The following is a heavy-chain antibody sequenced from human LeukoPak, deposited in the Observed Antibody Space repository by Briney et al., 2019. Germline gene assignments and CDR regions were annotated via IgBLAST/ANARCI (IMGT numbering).Heavy chain of an antibody. D-gene: IGHD3-10*01. Sequence: SGGPLRLSCAASGFTFDDYGMSWVRQAPGKGLEWVSGINWNGGSTGYADSVKGRFTISRDNAKNSLYLQMNSLRAEDTALYYCATGNPYGSGSYYQLGAFDIWGQGTMVTVSS. CDR1: GFTFDDYG. V-gene: IGHV3-20*04. J-gene: IGHJ3*02. CDR2: INWNGGST. CDR3: ATGNPYGSGSYYQLGAFDI.